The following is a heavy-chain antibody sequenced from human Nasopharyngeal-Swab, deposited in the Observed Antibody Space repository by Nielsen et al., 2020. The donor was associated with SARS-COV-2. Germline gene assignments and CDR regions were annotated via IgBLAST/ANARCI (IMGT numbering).Heavy chain of an antibody. D-gene: IGHD6-13*01. V-gene: IGHV5-10-1*01. CDR3: ARLIIAGQNWFDP. Sequence: GGSLRLSCKGSGYSFTSYWVSWVRQMPGKGLEWMGRIDPSDSYTNYSPSFQGHVTISADKSISTAYLQWSSLKASDTAMYYCARLIIAGQNWFDPWGQGTLVTVSS. J-gene: IGHJ5*02. CDR1: GYSFTSYW. CDR2: IDPSDSYT.